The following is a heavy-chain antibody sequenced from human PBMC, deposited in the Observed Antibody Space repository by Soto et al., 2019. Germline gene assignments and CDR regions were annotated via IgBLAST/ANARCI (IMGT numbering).Heavy chain of an antibody. CDR3: ARDQLRQLWLSCYGMDV. CDR2: ISAYNGNT. J-gene: IGHJ6*02. D-gene: IGHD5-18*01. V-gene: IGHV1-18*01. Sequence: ASVKVSCKASGYTFTSYGISWVRQAPGQGLEWMGWISAYNGNTNYAQKLQGRVTMTTDTSTSTAYMELRSLRSDDTAVYYCARDQLRQLWLSCYGMDVWGQGTTVTVSS. CDR1: GYTFTSYG.